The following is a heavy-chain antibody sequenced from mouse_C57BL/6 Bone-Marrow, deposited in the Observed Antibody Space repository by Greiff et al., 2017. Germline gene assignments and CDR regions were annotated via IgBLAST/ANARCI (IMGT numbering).Heavy chain of an antibody. CDR1: GFTFSSYA. CDR2: ISDGGSYT. J-gene: IGHJ3*01. V-gene: IGHV5-4*03. CDR3: ARDRDGYYGFAY. D-gene: IGHD2-3*01. Sequence: EVMLVESGGGLVKPGGSLKLSCAASGFTFSSYAMSWVRQTPEKRLEWVATISDGGSYTYSPDNVKGRFTISRDNSKNNLYLQMSHLKSEDTAMYYWARDRDGYYGFAYWGQGTLGTVSA.